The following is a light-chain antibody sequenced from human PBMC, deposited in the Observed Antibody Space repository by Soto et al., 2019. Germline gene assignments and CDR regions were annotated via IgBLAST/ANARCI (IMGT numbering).Light chain of an antibody. CDR2: GAS. V-gene: IGKV3-11*01. Sequence: EIVMTQSPATLSVSPGERATLSCRASQSVSSNLAWYQQKPGQAPRLIVYGASIRATGIPTRFSGSGSGTDFTLTISSLEPEDFAVYYCQQRSNWPPITFGLGTRLEIK. CDR1: QSVSSN. J-gene: IGKJ5*01. CDR3: QQRSNWPPIT.